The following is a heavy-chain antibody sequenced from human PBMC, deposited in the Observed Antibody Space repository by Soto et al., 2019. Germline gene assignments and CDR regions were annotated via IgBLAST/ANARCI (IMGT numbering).Heavy chain of an antibody. V-gene: IGHV4-34*01. CDR2: INHSGGT. Sequence: SETLSLTCAVYGGSFSGYYWSWIRQPPGKGLEWIGEINHSGGTNYNPSLKSRVTISVDTSKNQFSLKLSSVTAADTAVYYCAGFWSGYSTSNWFDPWGQGTLVTVSS. CDR1: GGSFSGYY. J-gene: IGHJ5*02. CDR3: AGFWSGYSTSNWFDP. D-gene: IGHD3-3*01.